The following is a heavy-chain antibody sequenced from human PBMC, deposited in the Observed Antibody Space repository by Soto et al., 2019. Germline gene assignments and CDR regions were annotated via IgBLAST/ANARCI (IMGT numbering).Heavy chain of an antibody. J-gene: IGHJ3*02. Sequence: QVQLVESGGGVVQPGRSLRLSCAASGFTFSSYAMHWVRQAPGKGLEWVAVISYDGSNKYYADSVKGRFTISRDNSKNTLYLQMNSLRAEDTAVYYCAREGVIFGDAFDIWGQVTMVTVSS. V-gene: IGHV3-30-3*01. D-gene: IGHD3-10*01. CDR1: GFTFSSYA. CDR3: AREGVIFGDAFDI. CDR2: ISYDGSNK.